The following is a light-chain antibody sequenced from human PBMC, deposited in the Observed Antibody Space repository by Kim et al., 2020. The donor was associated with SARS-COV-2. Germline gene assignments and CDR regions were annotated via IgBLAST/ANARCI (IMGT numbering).Light chain of an antibody. CDR2: CKN. CDR3: SSRDSSGNHLYV. V-gene: IGLV3-19*01. Sequence: LRQEDRMTWRQESRKRYYVSGYRQKLGQAPVLVIYCKNSRPSGIPDRFSGSSSGDTASLTITGAQEVDEADYYCSSRDSSGNHLYVFGTGTKVTVL. J-gene: IGLJ1*01. CDR1: SRKRYY.